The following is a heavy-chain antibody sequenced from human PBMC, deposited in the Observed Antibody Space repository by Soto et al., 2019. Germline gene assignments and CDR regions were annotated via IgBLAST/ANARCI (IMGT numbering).Heavy chain of an antibody. Sequence: ASVKVSCKASGYTCTGYYMHWVRQAPGQGREWMGWINPNRGGTNYAQKCQGWFTRTRDRCSITAYRELSTLRSDDTAVYYCARESPTRDTAMVTDGMDVWGQGTTVTVSS. CDR3: ARESPTRDTAMVTDGMDV. V-gene: IGHV1-2*04. J-gene: IGHJ6*02. D-gene: IGHD5-18*01. CDR2: INPNRGGT. CDR1: GYTCTGYY.